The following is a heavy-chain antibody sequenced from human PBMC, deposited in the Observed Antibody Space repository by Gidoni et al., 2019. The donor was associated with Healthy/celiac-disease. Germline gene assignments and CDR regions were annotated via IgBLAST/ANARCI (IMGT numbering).Heavy chain of an antibody. CDR3: ASRPYCSGGSCYSHRWYFDY. J-gene: IGHJ4*02. Sequence: QVQLQQWGAGLLKPSETLSLTCAVYGGSFSGYYLRWIRQPPGKGLEWIGESNHSGSTNYNPSLKSRVTISVDTSKNQFSLKLSAVTAADTAVYYCASRPYCSGGSCYSHRWYFDYWGQGTLVTVSS. D-gene: IGHD2-15*01. CDR1: GGSFSGYY. CDR2: SNHSGST. V-gene: IGHV4-34*01.